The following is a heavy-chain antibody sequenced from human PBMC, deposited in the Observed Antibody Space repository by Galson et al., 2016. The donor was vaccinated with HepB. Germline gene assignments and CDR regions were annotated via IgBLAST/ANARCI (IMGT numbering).Heavy chain of an antibody. V-gene: IGHV3-30*18. CDR2: VSFNGKVQ. CDR3: AKEPQKYSSGWYYYN. J-gene: IGHJ4*02. D-gene: IGHD6-19*01. Sequence: RLSCAASGFTFGDYGMHWVRQAPGKGPEWVGVVSFNGKVQYYADSVKGRFTISRDNSKNTLYLQMDSLRVEDTALYYCAKEPQKYSSGWYYYNWGQGALVTVSS. CDR1: GFTFGDYG.